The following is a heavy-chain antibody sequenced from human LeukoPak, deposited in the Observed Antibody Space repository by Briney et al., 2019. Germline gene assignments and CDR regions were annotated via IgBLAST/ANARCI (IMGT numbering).Heavy chain of an antibody. CDR3: ARGLWFGYTPPGY. CDR2: IYHRGST. J-gene: IGHJ4*02. D-gene: IGHD3-10*01. Sequence: SETLSLTCAVSGGSISSDDYFWSWIRQPPGKGLEWIGYIYHRGSTSYNPSLKSRVTISLDKSRNQFSLNLSSVTAADTAVYYCARGLWFGYTPPGYWGQGTLVTVSS. V-gene: IGHV4-30-2*01. CDR1: GGSISSDDYF.